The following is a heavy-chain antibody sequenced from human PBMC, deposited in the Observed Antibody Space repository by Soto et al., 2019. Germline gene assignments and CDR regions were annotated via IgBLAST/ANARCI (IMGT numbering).Heavy chain of an antibody. J-gene: IGHJ4*02. Sequence: GGSLRLSCAVSGFTFTRYSMNWGRQGPGKGLEWVSSISSTTNYIYYADSMKGRFTVSRDNAKNSVYLEMNSLSAEDTALYYCARESEDLTSNFDYWGQGTLVTVSS. CDR3: ARESEDLTSNFDY. CDR2: ISSTTNYI. CDR1: GFTFTRYS. V-gene: IGHV3-21*01.